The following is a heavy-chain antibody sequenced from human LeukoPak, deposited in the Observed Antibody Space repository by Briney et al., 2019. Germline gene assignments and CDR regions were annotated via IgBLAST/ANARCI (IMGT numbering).Heavy chain of an antibody. CDR3: ARSGASSGYYNDY. CDR1: GFTVSSNY. D-gene: IGHD3-22*01. J-gene: IGHJ4*02. V-gene: IGHV3-66*01. Sequence: GGSLRLSCAASGFTVSSNYMSWVRQAPGKGLEWVSLIFSGGSTYYADSVKGRFTISRDNSKNTLYLQMNSLRAEDTAVYYCARSGASSGYYNDYWGQGTLVTVSS. CDR2: IFSGGST.